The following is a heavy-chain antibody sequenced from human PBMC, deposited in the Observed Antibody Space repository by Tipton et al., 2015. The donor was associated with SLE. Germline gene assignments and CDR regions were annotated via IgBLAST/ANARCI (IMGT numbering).Heavy chain of an antibody. CDR3: ARRAFWSGSGV. D-gene: IGHD3-3*01. CDR2: INHSGST. J-gene: IGHJ6*02. CDR1: GGSFSGYY. Sequence: TLSLTCPVYGGSFSGYYWSWIRQPPGKGLEWIGEINHSGSTNYNPSLKSRVTISVDTSKNQFSLKLSSVTAADTAVYYCARRAFWSGSGVWGQGTTVTVSS. V-gene: IGHV4-34*01.